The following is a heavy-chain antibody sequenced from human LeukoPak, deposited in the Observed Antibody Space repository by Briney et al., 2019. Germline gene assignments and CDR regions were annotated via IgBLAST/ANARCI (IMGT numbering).Heavy chain of an antibody. V-gene: IGHV1-69*13. CDR1: GGTFSSYA. CDR2: IIPIFGTA. D-gene: IGHD3-22*01. Sequence: SVKVSCKASGGTFSSYAISWVRQAPGQGLEWMGGIIPIFGTANYAQKFQGRVTITADESTSTAYMELSSLRSEDTAVYYCASLLDSSGYYPFDWGQGTLVTVSS. CDR3: ASLLDSSGYYPFD. J-gene: IGHJ4*02.